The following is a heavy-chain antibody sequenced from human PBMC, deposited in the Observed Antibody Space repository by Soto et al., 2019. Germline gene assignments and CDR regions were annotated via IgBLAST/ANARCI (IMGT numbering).Heavy chain of an antibody. CDR2: IWYDGSNK. CDR3: ARGSVSSGWSSYYYYGMDV. V-gene: IGHV3-33*01. CDR1: GFTFSSYG. Sequence: QVQLVESGGGVVQPGRSLRLSCAASGFTFSSYGMHWVRQAPGKGLEWVAVIWYDGSNKYYADSVKGRFTISRDNSKNTRYLQMNSLRAEDTAVYYCARGSVSSGWSSYYYYGMDVWGQGTTVTVSS. D-gene: IGHD6-19*01. J-gene: IGHJ6*02.